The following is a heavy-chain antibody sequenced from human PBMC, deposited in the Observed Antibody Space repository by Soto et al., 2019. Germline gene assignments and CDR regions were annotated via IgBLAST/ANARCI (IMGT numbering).Heavy chain of an antibody. CDR3: ARSGYSYGPNPLLY. Sequence: SETLSLTCIVSGGSISNYYWSWIRQPPGKGLEWIGYIYYSGSTNYNPSLQSRVTISVDTSKNQFSLKLSSVTAADTAVYYCARSGYSYGPNPLLYWGQGTLVTVSS. J-gene: IGHJ4*02. V-gene: IGHV4-59*01. CDR2: IYYSGST. CDR1: GGSISNYY. D-gene: IGHD5-18*01.